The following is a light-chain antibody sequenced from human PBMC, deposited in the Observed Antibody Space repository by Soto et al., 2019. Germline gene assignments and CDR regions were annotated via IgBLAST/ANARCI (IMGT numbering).Light chain of an antibody. V-gene: IGLV2-14*01. J-gene: IGLJ1*01. CDR3: KSYTKSSTYV. CDR2: EVT. CDR1: SSDVGAYDF. Sequence: QSVLTQPTSVSGSPGQSITISCTGTSSDVGAYDFVSWYQHHPGKAPQLVIYEVTHRPPGVSYRFSGSKSGNTASLAISGLQAEDEADYYCKSYTKSSTYVFGSGTKLTVL.